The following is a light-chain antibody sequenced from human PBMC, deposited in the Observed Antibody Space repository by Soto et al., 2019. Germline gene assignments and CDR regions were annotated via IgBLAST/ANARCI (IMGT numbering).Light chain of an antibody. CDR3: SIFAGGNSVI. J-gene: IGLJ2*01. CDR2: EVT. V-gene: IGLV2-8*01. CDR1: SSDSGSYVF. Sequence: QSALTQPPSASGSPGQSVAISCTGTSSDSGSYVFVSWYQQHPGKAPKLLIYEVTKRPSGVPDRFSGSKSGNTASLTVSGLQVEDEADYYCSIFAGGNSVIFGGGTKLTVL.